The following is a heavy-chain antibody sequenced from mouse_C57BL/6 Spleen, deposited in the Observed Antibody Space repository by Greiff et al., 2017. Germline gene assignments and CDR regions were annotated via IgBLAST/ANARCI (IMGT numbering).Heavy chain of an antibody. D-gene: IGHD1-1*01. CDR1: GYTFTSYW. Sequence: VQLQQSGAELVKPGASVKMSCKASGYTFTSYWITWVKQRPGQGLEWIGDIYPGSGSTNYNEKFKSKATLTVDTSSSTAYMQLSSLTSEDSAVYYCAREGFTTVVEDYAMDYWGQGTSVTVSS. J-gene: IGHJ4*01. CDR2: IYPGSGST. V-gene: IGHV1-55*01. CDR3: AREGFTTVVEDYAMDY.